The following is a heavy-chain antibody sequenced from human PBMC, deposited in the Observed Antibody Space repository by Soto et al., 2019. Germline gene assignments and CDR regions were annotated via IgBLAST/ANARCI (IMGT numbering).Heavy chain of an antibody. D-gene: IGHD1-1*01. V-gene: IGHV4-39*01. CDR3: ATSQKGYNWNYFDH. CDR2: VFHTGFT. CDR1: GGSVSGSYYY. J-gene: IGHJ4*02. Sequence: SETLSLTCAVSGGSVSGSYYYWAWLRQSPGKGPEWIGSVFHTGFTSYNPSLESRVSVSVDTSKSQFSLKLSAVTASDTAVYYCATSQKGYNWNYFDHWGQGALVTVSS.